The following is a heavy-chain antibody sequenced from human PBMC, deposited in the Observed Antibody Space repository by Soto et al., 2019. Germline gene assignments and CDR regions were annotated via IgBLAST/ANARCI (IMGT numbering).Heavy chain of an antibody. CDR2: IYHSGST. CDR3: ARFYDSSGYSDY. V-gene: IGHV4-30-2*01. Sequence: SETLSLTCAVSGGSISSGGYSWSWIRQPPGKGLEWIGYIYHSGSTYYNPSLKSRVTISVDRSKNQFSLKLSSVTAADTAVYYCARFYDSSGYSDYWGQGTLVTVPQ. J-gene: IGHJ4*02. CDR1: GGSISSGGYS. D-gene: IGHD3-22*01.